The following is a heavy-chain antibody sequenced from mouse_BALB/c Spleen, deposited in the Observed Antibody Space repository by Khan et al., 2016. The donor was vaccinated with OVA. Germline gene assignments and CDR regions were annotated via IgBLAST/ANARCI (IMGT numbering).Heavy chain of an antibody. Sequence: VRLQQSGAELVKPGASVKLSCTASGFNIKDTYMHWVKQRPEEGLEWIGKIDPANGNTKYDPKFQGKATITADTSSNTAYLQLSSLTSEDTAVYYCARTNDETMDYWGQGTSVTVSS. D-gene: IGHD2-12*01. CDR1: GFNIKDTY. CDR3: ARTNDETMDY. J-gene: IGHJ4*01. CDR2: IDPANGNT. V-gene: IGHV14-3*02.